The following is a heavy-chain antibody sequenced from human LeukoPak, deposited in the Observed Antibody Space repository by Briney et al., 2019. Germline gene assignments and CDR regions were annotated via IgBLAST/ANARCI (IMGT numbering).Heavy chain of an antibody. CDR1: GGSFSGYY. CDR3: ARGAGGSGSYPRFDY. V-gene: IGHV4-34*01. D-gene: IGHD3-10*01. CDR2: INHSGST. Sequence: SETLSLTCAVYGGSFSGYYWSWIRQPPEKGLEWIGEINHSGSTNYNPSLKSRVTISVDTSKNQFSLKLSSVTAADTAVYYCARGAGGSGSYPRFDYWGQGTLVTVSS. J-gene: IGHJ4*02.